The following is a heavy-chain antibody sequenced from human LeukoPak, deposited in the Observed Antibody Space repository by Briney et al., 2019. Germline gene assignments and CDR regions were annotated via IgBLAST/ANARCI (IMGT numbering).Heavy chain of an antibody. D-gene: IGHD3-10*01. J-gene: IGHJ4*02. Sequence: GGSLRLSCAASGFTFSSYAMSWVRQAPGKGLDWVSAISGSGGSTYYADSVKGRFTISRDNSKNTLYLQMNSLRAEDTAVYYCAKVWFGELWGFDYWGQGTLVTVSS. CDR3: AKVWFGELWGFDY. CDR2: ISGSGGST. CDR1: GFTFSSYA. V-gene: IGHV3-23*01.